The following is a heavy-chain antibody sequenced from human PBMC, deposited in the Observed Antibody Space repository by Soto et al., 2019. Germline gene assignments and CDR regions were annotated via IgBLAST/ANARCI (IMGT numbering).Heavy chain of an antibody. Sequence: SVKVSCKASGGTFSSYAISWVRRAPGQGLEWMGGIIPIFGTANYAQKFQGRVTITADESTSTAYMELSSLRSEDTAVYYCARDGPYYYGSGSYRNWFDPWGQGTLVTAPQ. CDR2: IIPIFGTA. V-gene: IGHV1-69*13. D-gene: IGHD3-10*01. J-gene: IGHJ5*02. CDR1: GGTFSSYA. CDR3: ARDGPYYYGSGSYRNWFDP.